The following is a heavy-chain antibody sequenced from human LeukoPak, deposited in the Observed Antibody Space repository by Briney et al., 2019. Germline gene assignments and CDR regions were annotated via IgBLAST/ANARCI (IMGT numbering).Heavy chain of an antibody. J-gene: IGHJ4*02. CDR1: GFTFSSYW. CDR2: INSDVSST. D-gene: IGHD6-19*01. Sequence: GGSLRLSCAASGFTFSSYWMHWVRQAPGKGLVWVSRINSDVSSTSYADSVKGRFTISRDNAKNTLYLQMNSLRAEDTAVYYCARAVAGAFNPYYFDYWGQGTLVTVSS. CDR3: ARAVAGAFNPYYFDY. V-gene: IGHV3-74*01.